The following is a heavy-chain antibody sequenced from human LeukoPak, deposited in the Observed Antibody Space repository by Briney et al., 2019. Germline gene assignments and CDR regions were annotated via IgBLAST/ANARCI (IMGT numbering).Heavy chain of an antibody. D-gene: IGHD1-1*01. CDR2: FDPEDGET. J-gene: IGHJ3*02. Sequence: ASVKVSCKVSGYTLTELSMHWVRQAPGKGLEWMEGFDPEDGETIYAQKFQGRVTMTEDTSTDTAYMELSSLRSEDTAVYYCATAWNDGDDAFDIWGQGTMVTVSS. CDR1: GYTLTELS. V-gene: IGHV1-24*01. CDR3: ATAWNDGDDAFDI.